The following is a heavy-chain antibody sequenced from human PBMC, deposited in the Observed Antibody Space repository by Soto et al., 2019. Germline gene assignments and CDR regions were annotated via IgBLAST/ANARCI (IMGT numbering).Heavy chain of an antibody. CDR3: ARGRKDIVGPPDVFDI. CDR2: IDYSGSP. J-gene: IGHJ3*02. CDR1: GGSVNTNY. V-gene: IGHV4-59*02. Sequence: SETLSLTCTVSGGSVNTNYWTWIRQPPGRGPEWIGNIDYSGSPHYNPSLKSRVTMSIDMSKNQFSLRLNSVTAADTAVYYCARGRKDIVGPPDVFDIWG. D-gene: IGHD2-21*01.